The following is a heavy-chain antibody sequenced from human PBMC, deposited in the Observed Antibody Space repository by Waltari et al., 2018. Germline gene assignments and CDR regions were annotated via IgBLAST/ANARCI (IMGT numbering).Heavy chain of an antibody. CDR2: IYYNAKT. CDR1: GGSISNGHYY. V-gene: IGHV4-39*07. CDR3: AATRQGGGV. J-gene: IGHJ4*02. Sequence: QLQLQESGPGPVKPSETLSLTCAASGGSISNGHYYWGWVRQPPGKGLEWIASIYYNAKTYNNPSLKSRVSISVDTSKNTFSLELTSVTAADSAVYFCAATRQGGGVWGQGNLVTVSS.